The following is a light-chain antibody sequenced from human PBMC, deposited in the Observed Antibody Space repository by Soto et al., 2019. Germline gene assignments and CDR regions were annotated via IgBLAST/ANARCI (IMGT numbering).Light chain of an antibody. CDR2: GVS. Sequence: EIVLTQSPGTLSLSPGERATLSCRAGQTVTRSYLAWYQQKPGQAPRLLIYGVSSRATGIPDRFSGSGSGTDFTLIISRLEPEDFAVYCCQQYDYSPRTFGQGTKVDIK. V-gene: IGKV3-20*01. J-gene: IGKJ1*01. CDR3: QQYDYSPRT. CDR1: QTVTRSY.